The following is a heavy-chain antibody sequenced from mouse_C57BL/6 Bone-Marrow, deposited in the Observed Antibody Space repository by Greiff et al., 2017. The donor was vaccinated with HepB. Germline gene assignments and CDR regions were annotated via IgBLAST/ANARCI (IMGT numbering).Heavy chain of an antibody. CDR1: GYSFTGYY. D-gene: IGHD1-1*01. Sequence: VHVKQSGPELVKPGASVKISCKASGYSFTGYYMNWVKQSPEKSLEWIGEINPSTGGTTYNQKFKAKATLTVDKSSSTAYMQLKSLTSEDSAVYYCARLHYGSSYGYAMDYWGQGTSVTVSS. CDR2: INPSTGGT. CDR3: ARLHYGSSYGYAMDY. V-gene: IGHV1-42*01. J-gene: IGHJ4*01.